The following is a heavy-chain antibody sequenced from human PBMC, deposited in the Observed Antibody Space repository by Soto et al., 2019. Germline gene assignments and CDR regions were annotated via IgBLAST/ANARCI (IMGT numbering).Heavy chain of an antibody. Sequence: VQLVQSGAEVKKPGSSVKVSCKASGGTFSSYTISWVRQAPGQGLEWMGRIIPILGIANYAQKFQGRVTITADKSTSTAYMELSSLRSEDTAVYYCARGVSYDYIWGSYRFFDYWGQGTLVTVSS. J-gene: IGHJ4*02. V-gene: IGHV1-69*02. CDR1: GGTFSSYT. CDR2: IIPILGIA. CDR3: ARGVSYDYIWGSYRFFDY. D-gene: IGHD3-16*02.